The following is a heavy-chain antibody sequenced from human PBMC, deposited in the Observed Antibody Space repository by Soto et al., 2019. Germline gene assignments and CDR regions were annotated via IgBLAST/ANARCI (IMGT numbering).Heavy chain of an antibody. V-gene: IGHV4-31*03. CDR2: IYYSGST. CDR3: ARSSTSANYFDY. Sequence: SETLSLTCTVSGFSISSGGYYWSWIRQHPGKGLEWIGYIYYSGSTYYNPSLKSRVTISVDTSKNQFSLKLNSVTAADTAVYYCARSSTSANYFDYWGQGTLVTVSS. CDR1: GFSISSGGYY. D-gene: IGHD2-2*01. J-gene: IGHJ4*02.